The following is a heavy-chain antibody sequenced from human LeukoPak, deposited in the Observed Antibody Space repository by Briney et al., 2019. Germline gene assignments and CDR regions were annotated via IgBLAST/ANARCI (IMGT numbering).Heavy chain of an antibody. CDR2: ITGTGGK. V-gene: IGHV3-23*01. CDR3: AKDYCRDGNCPFPFLDS. J-gene: IGHJ4*02. D-gene: IGHD2-15*01. Sequence: GGSLRLSRAVSGFTLTNHGVSWVRQAPGKGLEWVSIITGTGGKYYGDSVKGRFVLSRDNFKNTVYMQMSSLRAEDTATYYCAKDYCRDGNCPFPFLDSWGQGTLVTVSS. CDR1: GFTLTNHG.